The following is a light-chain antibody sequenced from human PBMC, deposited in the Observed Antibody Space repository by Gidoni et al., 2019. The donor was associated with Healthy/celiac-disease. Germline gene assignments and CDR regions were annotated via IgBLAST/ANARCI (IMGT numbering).Light chain of an antibody. V-gene: IGKV3-11*01. Sequence: EIVLTQSPATRSLSPGESATLSCRASQSVSSYLAWYQQKPGQAPRLLIYDASTSATGIPARFSGSGSGTDFTLTISTLEPEDFAVYYCQQRSNWPLFTFGQGTRLEIK. CDR2: DAS. J-gene: IGKJ5*01. CDR1: QSVSSY. CDR3: QQRSNWPLFT.